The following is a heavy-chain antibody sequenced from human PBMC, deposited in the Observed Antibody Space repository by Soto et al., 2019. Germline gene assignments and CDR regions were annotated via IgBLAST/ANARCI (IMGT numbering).Heavy chain of an antibody. J-gene: IGHJ6*02. CDR1: GFTFSSYA. CDR3: ARALKAGTTISYYYYGMDV. V-gene: IGHV3-30-3*01. Sequence: PGGSLRLSCAASGFTFSSYAMHWVRQAPGKGLEWVAVISYDGSNEYYADSVKGRFTISRDNSKNTLYLQMNSLRAEDTAVYYCARALKAGTTISYYYYGMDVWGQGTTVTVSS. D-gene: IGHD1-7*01. CDR2: ISYDGSNE.